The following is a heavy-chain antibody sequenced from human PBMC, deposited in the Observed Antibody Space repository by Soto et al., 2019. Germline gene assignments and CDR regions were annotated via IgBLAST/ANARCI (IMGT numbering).Heavy chain of an antibody. Sequence: QIPLLQSGAEVKKPGASVKVTCKASGYTFRNFGISWVRQAPGQGLEWMGWISAYNANANYAQKFQSRLTMTADTSTSTAYMELRSLRSDDTAVYYCARENSYFDYWGQGTLVTVSS. J-gene: IGHJ4*02. V-gene: IGHV1-18*01. CDR2: ISAYNANA. CDR1: GYTFRNFG. CDR3: ARENSYFDY.